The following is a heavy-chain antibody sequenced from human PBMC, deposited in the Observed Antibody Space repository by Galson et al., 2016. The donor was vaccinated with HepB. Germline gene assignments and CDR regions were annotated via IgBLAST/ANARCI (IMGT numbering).Heavy chain of an antibody. CDR2: ISGISNYL. V-gene: IGHV3-21*01. CDR1: GFTFSSYT. D-gene: IGHD2-2*01. CDR3: ARGDVVVVPAPLGY. Sequence: SLRLSCAASGFTFSSYTMNWVRQAPGKGLEWVSSISGISNYLYYADPVKGRFAISRDNAKNSLYLQMNSLRAEDTAVYYCARGDVVVVPAPLGYWGQGTLVTVSS. J-gene: IGHJ4*02.